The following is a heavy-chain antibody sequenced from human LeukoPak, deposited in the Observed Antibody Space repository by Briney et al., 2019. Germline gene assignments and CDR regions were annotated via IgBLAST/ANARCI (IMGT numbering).Heavy chain of an antibody. J-gene: IGHJ4*02. CDR2: INHSGST. Sequence: SETLSLTCAVYGGSFSGYYWSWIRQPPGEGLEWIGEINHSGSTNYNPSLKSRVTISVDTSKNQFSLKLSSVTAADTAVYYCARGGVRGYSYGLHTTLGVWGQGTLVTVSS. D-gene: IGHD5-18*01. CDR1: GGSFSGYY. V-gene: IGHV4-34*01. CDR3: ARGGVRGYSYGLHTTLGV.